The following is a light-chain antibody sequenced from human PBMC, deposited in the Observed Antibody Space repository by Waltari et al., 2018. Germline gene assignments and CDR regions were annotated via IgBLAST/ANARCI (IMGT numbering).Light chain of an antibody. V-gene: IGKV3-15*01. CDR1: QSISSN. CDR2: APS. CDR3: LQYKNWPPLYT. J-gene: IGKJ2*01. Sequence: EIVMTQSPATLSVSPGERATLSCRASQSISSNLVWYQHKPGQAPRVLIYAPSTRATGIPARFSGSGSGTEFTLTITSLQSEDFAVYYCLQYKNWPPLYTFGQGTKLEI.